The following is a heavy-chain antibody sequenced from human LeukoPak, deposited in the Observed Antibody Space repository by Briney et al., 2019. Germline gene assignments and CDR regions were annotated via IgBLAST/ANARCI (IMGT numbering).Heavy chain of an antibody. CDR2: IYYSGST. J-gene: IGHJ4*02. V-gene: IGHV4-30-4*01. CDR1: GGSISSGDYY. D-gene: IGHD4-17*01. CDR3: ARETGRDYGDYGGYYFDY. Sequence: SETLSLTCTVSGGSISSGDYYWSWIRQPPGKGLEWIGYIYYSGSTYYNPSLKSRVTISVGTSKNQFSLKLSSVTAADTAMYYCARETGRDYGDYGGYYFDYWGQGTLVTVSS.